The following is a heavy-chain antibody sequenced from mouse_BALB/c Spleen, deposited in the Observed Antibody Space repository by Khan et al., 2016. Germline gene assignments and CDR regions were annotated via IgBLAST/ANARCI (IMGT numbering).Heavy chain of an antibody. J-gene: IGHJ4*01. CDR1: GFDFSSYW. D-gene: IGHD2-3*01. V-gene: IGHV4-1*02. CDR3: ARQAYDGRGDY. CDR2: INPDSSTI. Sequence: EVQLLESGGGLVQPGGSLKLSCAASGFDFSSYWMSWVRQAPGKGLEWIGEINPDSSTIYYTPSLKDKFIISRDNTKNTLYLQMSKVRSEDTALYYCARQAYDGRGDYWGQGTSVTVSS.